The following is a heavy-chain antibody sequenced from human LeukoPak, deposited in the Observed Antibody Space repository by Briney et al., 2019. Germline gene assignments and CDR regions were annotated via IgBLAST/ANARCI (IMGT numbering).Heavy chain of an antibody. D-gene: IGHD3-10*02. J-gene: IGHJ3*02. CDR3: ARDMSGGDAFDI. CDR1: GFTFSSFG. V-gene: IGHV3-33*01. CDR2: IWYDGSNK. Sequence: GGSLRLSCAASGFTFSSFGMHWVRQAPGKGLEWVALIWYDGSNKYYADSVKGRFTISRDNSKNTLYLQMNSQRAEDTAVYYCARDMSGGDAFDIWGQGTMVTVSS.